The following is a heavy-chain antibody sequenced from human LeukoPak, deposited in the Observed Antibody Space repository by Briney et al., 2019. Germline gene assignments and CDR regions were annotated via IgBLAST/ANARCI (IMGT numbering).Heavy chain of an antibody. CDR1: GFTFDDYA. CDR3: ARPQDV. Sequence: GGSLRLSCAASGFTFDDYAMHWVRQAPGRGLEWVSGISWNSIKIDYADSVKGRFTISRDNAKNSLYLQMNSLRAEDTAVYYCARPQDVWGKGTTVTVSS. J-gene: IGHJ6*04. V-gene: IGHV3-9*01. CDR2: ISWNSIKI.